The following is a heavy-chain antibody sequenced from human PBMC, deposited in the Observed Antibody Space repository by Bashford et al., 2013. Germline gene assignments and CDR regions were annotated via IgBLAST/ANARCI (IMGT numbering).Heavy chain of an antibody. J-gene: IGHJ4*02. CDR1: GYTFTGYY. V-gene: IGHV1-2*02. CDR3: ASRSTVCYGCFEY. Sequence: ASVKVSCKASGYTFTGYYMHWVRQAPGQGPEWMGSMNPNTGDTNSAQKFQARVSMTRDASIGTAYMELSSLGSDDTAVYYCASRSTVCYGCFEYVGQGTLVHRLL. CDR2: MNPNTGDT. D-gene: IGHD2-2*01.